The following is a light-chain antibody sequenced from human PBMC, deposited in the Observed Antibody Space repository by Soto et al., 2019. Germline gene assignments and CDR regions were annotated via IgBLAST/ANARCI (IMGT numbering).Light chain of an antibody. CDR3: QQYNSYSPGYT. CDR2: KAS. V-gene: IGKV1-5*03. Sequence: DIQMTQSPSTLSASVGDRVTITCRASQSISSWLAWYQQKPGKAPKLLIYKASSLESGFPSRFSGSGSGTEFTLTISSLQPDDFATYYCQQYNSYSPGYTFGQGTKVDIK. J-gene: IGKJ2*01. CDR1: QSISSW.